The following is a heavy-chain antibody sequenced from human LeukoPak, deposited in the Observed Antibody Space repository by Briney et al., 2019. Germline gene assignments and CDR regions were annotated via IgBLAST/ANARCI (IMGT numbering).Heavy chain of an antibody. CDR1: GYTSTGYY. J-gene: IGHJ4*02. CDR2: INPNSGGT. CDR3: ARPCDFWSGYPFDY. D-gene: IGHD3-3*01. V-gene: IGHV1-2*02. Sequence: ASVKVSCKASGYTSTGYYMHWVRQAPGQGLEWMGWINPNSGGTNYAQKFQGRVTMTRDTSISTAYMELSRLRSDDTAVYYCARPCDFWSGYPFDYWGQGTLVTVSS.